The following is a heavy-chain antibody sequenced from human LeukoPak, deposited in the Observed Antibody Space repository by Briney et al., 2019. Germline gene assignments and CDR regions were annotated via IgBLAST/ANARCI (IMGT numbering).Heavy chain of an antibody. J-gene: IGHJ4*02. CDR2: IGSSGST. CDR3: ASPRCPLKY. CDR1: GFNFDIFA. D-gene: IGHD2-2*01. Sequence: PGGSLRLSCAASGFNFDIFAMTWVRQAPGKGLEWVSAIGSSGSTYYADSVKGRFTISRDNSKSTLFLDMNSLRDDDTAIYYCASPRCPLKYWGQGSRVIFSS. V-gene: IGHV3-23*01.